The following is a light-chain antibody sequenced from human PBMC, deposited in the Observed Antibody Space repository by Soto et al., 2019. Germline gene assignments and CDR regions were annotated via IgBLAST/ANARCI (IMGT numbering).Light chain of an antibody. CDR3: QQYGSSSWT. J-gene: IGKJ1*01. CDR2: GAS. CDR1: QSVSSSY. Sequence: EIVLTQSPGTLSLSPGERATLSCRASQSVSSSYLAWYQQKPGQAPRLLIYGASSRATGIPDRFSGSGSTHPFTLTISRLAHEDLALYSCQQYGSSSWTFAQGT. V-gene: IGKV3-20*01.